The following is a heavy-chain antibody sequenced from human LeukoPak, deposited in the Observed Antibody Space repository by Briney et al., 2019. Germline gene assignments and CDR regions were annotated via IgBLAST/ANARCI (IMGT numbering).Heavy chain of an antibody. CDR2: FSGSGGST. J-gene: IGHJ6*03. D-gene: IGHD2-15*01. Sequence: LAGGSLRLSCAASGFTFSSYAMSWVRQAPGKGLEWVSSFSGSGGSTYYADSVKGRFTISRDNSKNTLYLQMNSLRAEDTAVYYCARAYCGSSSCYPNNYYMDVWGKGATVTVSS. CDR1: GFTFSSYA. CDR3: ARAYCGSSSCYPNNYYMDV. V-gene: IGHV3-23*01.